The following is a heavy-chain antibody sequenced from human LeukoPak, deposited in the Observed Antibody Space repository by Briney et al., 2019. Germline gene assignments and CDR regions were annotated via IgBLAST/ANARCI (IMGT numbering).Heavy chain of an antibody. J-gene: IGHJ3*02. CDR1: GGSISSYY. CDR2: IYTSGST. V-gene: IGHV4-4*07. D-gene: IGHD2-15*01. Sequence: SETLSLTCTVSGGSISSYYWSWIRQPAGKGLEWIGRIYTSGSTNYNPSLKGRVTISVDTSKNQFSLKLSSVTAADTAVYYCAREDCSGGSCYGLDAFDIWGQGTMVTVSS. CDR3: AREDCSGGSCYGLDAFDI.